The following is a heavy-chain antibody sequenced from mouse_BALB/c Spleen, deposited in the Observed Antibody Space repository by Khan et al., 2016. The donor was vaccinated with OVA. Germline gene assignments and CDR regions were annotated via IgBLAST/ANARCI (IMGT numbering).Heavy chain of an antibody. CDR1: GYSITTNYA. CDR3: ERKNYYGYAVDY. J-gene: IGHJ4*01. CDR2: ISYSGST. V-gene: IGHV3-2*02. D-gene: IGHD1-1*01. Sequence: EVKLQESGPGLVKPSQSLSLTCTVTGYSITTNYAWDWIRQFPGNKLEWMGYISYSGSTSYNPSLKSRISITRDTSKNQFFLQLNSVTTEDTATYYCERKNYYGYAVDYWGQGTSVTVSS.